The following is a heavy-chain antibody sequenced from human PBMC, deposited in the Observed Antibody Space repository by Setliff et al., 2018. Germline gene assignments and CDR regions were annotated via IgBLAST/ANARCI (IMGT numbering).Heavy chain of an antibody. V-gene: IGHV1-24*01. CDR2: FDPEDGET. J-gene: IGHJ1*01. Sequence: ASVKVSCKVSGYTLTELSMHWVRQAPGKGLEWMGGFDPEDGETIYAQKFQGRVTMTTDTSTSTAYMELSSLRSEDTAVYYCASAHYYSGYIEYFQYWGQGTLVTVSS. CDR3: ASAHYYSGYIEYFQY. CDR1: GYTLTELS. D-gene: IGHD5-12*01.